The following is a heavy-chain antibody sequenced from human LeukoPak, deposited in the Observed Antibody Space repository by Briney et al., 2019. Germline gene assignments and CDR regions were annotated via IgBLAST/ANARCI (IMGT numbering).Heavy chain of an antibody. CDR2: INPSGGST. J-gene: IGHJ4*02. Sequence: ASVEVSCKASGYTFTSYYMHWVRQAPGQGLEWMGIINPSGGSTSYAQKFQGRVTTTRDTSTSTVYMELSSLRSEDTAVYYCARDMAAAGPETLNFDYWGQGTLVTVSS. CDR1: GYTFTSYY. V-gene: IGHV1-46*01. CDR3: ARDMAAAGPETLNFDY. D-gene: IGHD6-13*01.